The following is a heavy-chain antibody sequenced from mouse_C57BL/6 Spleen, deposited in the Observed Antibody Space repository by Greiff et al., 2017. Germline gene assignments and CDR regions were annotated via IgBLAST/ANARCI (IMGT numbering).Heavy chain of an antibody. Sequence: QVQLKQSGAELVKPGASVTISCKASGYAFSSYWMNWVKQRPGKGLEWIGQLYPGDGDTNYNGKFKGKATLTADKSSSTAYMQLSSLTSEDSAVYFCAREGGNDFDYWGQGTTLTVSS. CDR2: LYPGDGDT. D-gene: IGHD1-1*02. V-gene: IGHV1-80*01. CDR1: GYAFSSYW. CDR3: AREGGNDFDY. J-gene: IGHJ2*01.